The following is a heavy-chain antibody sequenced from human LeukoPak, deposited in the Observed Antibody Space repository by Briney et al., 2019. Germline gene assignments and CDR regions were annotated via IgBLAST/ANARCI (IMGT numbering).Heavy chain of an antibody. Sequence: AAVKVSCKASGYTFTGYYMHWVRQAPGQGLEWMGWINPNSGGTNYAQKFQGRVTMTRDTSISTAYMELSRLRSDDTAVYYCARDGEYSSGGSCYSYYYYYYMDVWGKGTPVTVSS. CDR1: GYTFTGYY. V-gene: IGHV1-2*02. D-gene: IGHD2-15*01. CDR2: INPNSGGT. J-gene: IGHJ6*03. CDR3: ARDGEYSSGGSCYSYYYYYYMDV.